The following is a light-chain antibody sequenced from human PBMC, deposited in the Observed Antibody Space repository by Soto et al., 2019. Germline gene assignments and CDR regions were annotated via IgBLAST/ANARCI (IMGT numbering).Light chain of an antibody. CDR3: SAYTSSSTLLYV. CDR1: SSDVGGYNY. J-gene: IGLJ1*01. Sequence: QSALTQPASVSGSPGQSITISCTGTSSDVGGYNYVSWYQQHPGKAPKLMIYDVSNRPSGVSNRFSGSKSGNTASLTTSGLHAEDEADYYCSAYTSSSTLLYVFGTGTKLTVL. V-gene: IGLV2-14*01. CDR2: DVS.